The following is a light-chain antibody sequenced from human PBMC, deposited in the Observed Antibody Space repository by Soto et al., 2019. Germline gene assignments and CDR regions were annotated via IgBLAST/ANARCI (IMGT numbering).Light chain of an antibody. CDR3: QQYDGSVWT. CDR1: QSISGRY. V-gene: IGKV3-20*01. J-gene: IGKJ1*01. Sequence: DIVLTQSPGTLSLSPGERATLSCRASQSISGRYLAWYQQKPGQAPRLLIYGASSRATGIPDRFSGSGSGTDFTLTIRRLEPEDFAVYYCQQYDGSVWTFGQGTTVEIK. CDR2: GAS.